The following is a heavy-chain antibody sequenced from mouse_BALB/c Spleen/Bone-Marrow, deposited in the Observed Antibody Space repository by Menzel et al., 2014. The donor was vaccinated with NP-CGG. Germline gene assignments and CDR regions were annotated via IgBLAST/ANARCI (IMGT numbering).Heavy chain of an antibody. J-gene: IGHJ3*01. CDR2: VNPYNGGT. Sequence: ESDLQQTRLDLVNPWASGMTSCNASGYTFTDYYMDWVKQSHGESFEWIGRVNPYNGGTSYNQKFKGKATLTVDKSSSTAYMELNSLTSEDSAVYYCARGSYYGSSYWFAYWDQGTLVTVST. V-gene: IGHV1-19*01. CDR1: GYTFTDYY. CDR3: ARGSYYGSSYWFAY. D-gene: IGHD1-1*01.